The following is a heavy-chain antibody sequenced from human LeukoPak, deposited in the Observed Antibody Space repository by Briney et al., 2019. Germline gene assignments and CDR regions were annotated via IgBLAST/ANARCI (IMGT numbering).Heavy chain of an antibody. D-gene: IGHD1-26*01. CDR1: GFTFSDYY. CDR3: AKLREWELPDLFDY. Sequence: GGSLRLSCAASGFTFSDYYMSWIRQAPGKGLEWVSYISSSGSTIYYADSVKGRFTISRDNAKNSLYLQMNSLRAEDTAVYYCAKLREWELPDLFDYWGQGTLVTVSS. V-gene: IGHV3-11*01. CDR2: ISSSGSTI. J-gene: IGHJ4*02.